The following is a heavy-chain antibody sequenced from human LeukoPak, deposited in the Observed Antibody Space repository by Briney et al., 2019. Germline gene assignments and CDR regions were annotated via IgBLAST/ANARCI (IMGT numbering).Heavy chain of an antibody. J-gene: IGHJ3*02. CDR3: ARASKEMPTNAFDI. Sequence: SETLSLTCTVSGGSISSYYWSWIRQPPGKGLEWIGYIYYSGSTNYNPSLKSRVTISVDTSKNQFSLKLSSVTAADTAVYYCARASKEMPTNAFDIWGQGAMVTVSS. CDR1: GGSISSYY. D-gene: IGHD1-1*01. CDR2: IYYSGST. V-gene: IGHV4-59*08.